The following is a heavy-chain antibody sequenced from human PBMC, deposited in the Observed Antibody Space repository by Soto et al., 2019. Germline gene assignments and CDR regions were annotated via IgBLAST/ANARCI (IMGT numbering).Heavy chain of an antibody. CDR2: ISGSGRNT. CDR1: GFTFSSHV. V-gene: IGHV3-23*01. Sequence: EAHLLESGGGLVRPGGSLRLSCAASGFTFSSHVMSWVRQAPGKGLEWVSGISGSGRNTYYEDSVKGRFTISRDNPNETLYREISSLRAEDTAVYYCARQSYYFGPGRIGGDYWGQGTLVIVSS. J-gene: IGHJ4*02. CDR3: ARQSYYFGPGRIGGDY. D-gene: IGHD3-10*01.